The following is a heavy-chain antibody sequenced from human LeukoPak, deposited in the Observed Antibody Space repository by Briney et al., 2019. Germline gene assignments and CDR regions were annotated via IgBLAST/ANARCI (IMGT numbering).Heavy chain of an antibody. CDR3: ARGSAADPDY. Sequence: PGGSLRLSCAASGFTFSLYTMNWVRQAPGKGLEWVSSISSSSSYLYYADSVKGRFTISRDNAKNSLYLQMNSLRPEDTAVYYCARGSAADPDYWGQGTLVTVSS. J-gene: IGHJ4*02. CDR2: ISSSSSYL. CDR1: GFTFSLYT. V-gene: IGHV3-21*01.